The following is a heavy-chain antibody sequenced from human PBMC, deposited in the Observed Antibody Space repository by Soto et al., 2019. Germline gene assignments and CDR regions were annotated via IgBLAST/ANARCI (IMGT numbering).Heavy chain of an antibody. J-gene: IGHJ5*02. CDR3: ARAGTIFGVVTHNWFDP. D-gene: IGHD3-3*01. CDR2: ISAYNGNT. V-gene: IGHV1-18*01. Sequence: ASVNVSCKASGYTFTSYGISWVRQAPGQGLEWMGWISAYNGNTNYAQKLQGRVTMTTDTSTSTAYMELRSLRSDDTAVYYCARAGTIFGVVTHNWFDPWGQGTLVTVS. CDR1: GYTFTSYG.